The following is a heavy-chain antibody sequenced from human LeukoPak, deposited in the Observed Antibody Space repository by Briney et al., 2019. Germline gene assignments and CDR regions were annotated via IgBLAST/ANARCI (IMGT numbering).Heavy chain of an antibody. V-gene: IGHV1-3*01. CDR2: INAGNGNT. CDR1: GYTFTSYA. CDR3: ASGPDYYDSGSYLPS. D-gene: IGHD3-10*01. Sequence: GASVKVSCKASGYTFTSYAMHWVRQAPRQRLEWMGWINAGNGNTKYSQKYQGRVTITGDTSASTAYMEVSSLRSEDTAVYYCASGPDYYDSGSYLPSWGQGTLVTVSS. J-gene: IGHJ5*02.